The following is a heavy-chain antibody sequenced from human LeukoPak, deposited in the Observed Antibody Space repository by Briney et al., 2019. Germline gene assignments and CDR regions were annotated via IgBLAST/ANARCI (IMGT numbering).Heavy chain of an antibody. D-gene: IGHD5-24*01. Sequence: ASVNVSCKVSGYTLSELPIHWVRQAPGKGLEWMGGYDPEESETLYAQNFQGRINMTEDTSTDTAYMALSSLRSEDTAIYYCATARQFSYYGLDVWGQGTTVTVSS. CDR1: GYTLSELP. V-gene: IGHV1-24*01. J-gene: IGHJ6*02. CDR2: YDPEESET. CDR3: ATARQFSYYGLDV.